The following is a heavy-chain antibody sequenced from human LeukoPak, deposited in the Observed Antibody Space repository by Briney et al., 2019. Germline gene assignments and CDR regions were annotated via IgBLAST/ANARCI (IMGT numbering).Heavy chain of an antibody. Sequence: AETLRLTCAASGHTISTGYLRCWLQPPPEKVLDLIPSKSSNRGAYYNPSLKSRVTISMDTSKNQISLRLTSVTAADTAVYYCASYYASGVSAYNYYGMDVWGKGTTVTVSS. CDR1: GHTISTGYL. D-gene: IGHD3-10*01. V-gene: IGHV4-38-2*01. J-gene: IGHJ6*04. CDR3: ASYYASGVSAYNYYGMDV. CDR2: KSSNRGA.